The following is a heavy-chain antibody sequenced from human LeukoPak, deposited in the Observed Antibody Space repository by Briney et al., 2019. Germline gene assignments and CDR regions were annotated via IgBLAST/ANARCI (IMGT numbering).Heavy chain of an antibody. V-gene: IGHV1-2*04. Sequence: ASVKVSCKASGYTFTGYYMHWERQAPGQGLEWMGWINPNSGGTNYAQKFQGWVTMTRDTSISTAYMELSRLRSDDTAVYYCAFTMVRGVIGYFDYWGQGTLVTVSS. CDR2: INPNSGGT. J-gene: IGHJ4*02. CDR3: AFTMVRGVIGYFDY. CDR1: GYTFTGYY. D-gene: IGHD3-10*01.